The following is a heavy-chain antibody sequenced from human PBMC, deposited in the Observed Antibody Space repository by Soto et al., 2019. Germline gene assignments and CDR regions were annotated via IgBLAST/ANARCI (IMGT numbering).Heavy chain of an antibody. J-gene: IGHJ5*02. CDR3: AKESEQSDVLLWFGDLAGWFDP. Sequence: EVQLLESGGGLVQPGGSLRLSCAASGFTFSSYAMSWVRQAPGKGLEWVSAISGSGGSTYYADSVKGRFTISRDNSKNTLYLQMNSLRAEDTAVYYCAKESEQSDVLLWFGDLAGWFDPWGQGTLVTVSS. CDR1: GFTFSSYA. V-gene: IGHV3-23*01. D-gene: IGHD3-10*01. CDR2: ISGSGGST.